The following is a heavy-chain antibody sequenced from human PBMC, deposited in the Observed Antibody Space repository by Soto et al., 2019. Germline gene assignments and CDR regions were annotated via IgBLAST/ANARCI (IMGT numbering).Heavy chain of an antibody. CDR2: IKQDGSEK. CDR3: ASSYDSSGSYAFDI. V-gene: IGHV3-7*01. Sequence: EVQLVESGGGLVQPGGSLRLSCAASGFTFSSYWMSWVRQAPGKGLEWVANIKQDGSEKYYVDSVKGRFTISRDNAKNSLYLQMISLRAEDTAVYYCASSYDSSGSYAFDIWGQGTMVTVSS. J-gene: IGHJ3*02. D-gene: IGHD3-22*01. CDR1: GFTFSSYW.